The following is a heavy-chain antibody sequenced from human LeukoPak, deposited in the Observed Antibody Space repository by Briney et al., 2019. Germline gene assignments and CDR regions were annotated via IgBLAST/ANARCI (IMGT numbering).Heavy chain of an antibody. CDR2: INPNSGGT. J-gene: IGHJ6*03. D-gene: IGHD6-13*01. V-gene: IGHV1-2*06. CDR1: GYTFTGYY. Sequence: AASVKVSCKASGYTFTGYYMHWVRQAPGQGLEWMGRINPNSGGTNYAQKFQGRVTMTRDTSISTAYMELSRLRSDDTAVYYCARVLGSSWYDYYYYMDVWGKGTTVTVSS. CDR3: ARVLGSSWYDYYYYMDV.